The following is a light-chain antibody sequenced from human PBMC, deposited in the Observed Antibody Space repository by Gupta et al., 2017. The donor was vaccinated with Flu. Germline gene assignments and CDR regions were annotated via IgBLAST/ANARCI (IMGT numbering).Light chain of an antibody. CDR1: QSISDF. CDR2: DTS. Sequence: EIVLTQSPATLSLSPGERATLSCRASQSISDFVAWYQQKPGQTPRLLIFDTSNRATGIPARLSGSGSGTDFTLTISSLEPEDFAVYYCQQRTNWPPLAFGGGTKVEIK. CDR3: QQRTNWPPLA. V-gene: IGKV3-11*01. J-gene: IGKJ4*01.